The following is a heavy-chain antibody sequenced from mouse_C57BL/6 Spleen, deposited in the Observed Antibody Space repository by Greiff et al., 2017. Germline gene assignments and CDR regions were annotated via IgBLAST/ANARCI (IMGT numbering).Heavy chain of an antibody. CDR2: IDPEDGDT. D-gene: IGHD1-1*01. V-gene: IGHV14-1*01. CDR1: GFNIKDYY. Sequence: VQLQQSGAELVRPGASVKLSCTASGFNIKDYYMHWVKQRPEQGLEWIGRIDPEDGDTEYAPKFQGKATVTADTSSNTAYLQLSSLTSEDTAVYYCTQFITTVPDWYFDVWGTGTTVTVSS. J-gene: IGHJ1*03. CDR3: TQFITTVPDWYFDV.